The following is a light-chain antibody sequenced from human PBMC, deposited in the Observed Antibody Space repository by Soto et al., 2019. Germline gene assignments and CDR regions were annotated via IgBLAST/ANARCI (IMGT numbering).Light chain of an antibody. CDR2: EVS. V-gene: IGLV2-23*02. Sequence: ALTQPASVSGSPGQSITISCTGTSSDVGSYNLVSWYQQHPGKAPKLMIYEVSKRPSGVSNRFSGSKSGNTASLTISGLQAEDEADYYCCSYAGSSTFRVFGGGTKLTVL. CDR1: SSDVGSYNL. J-gene: IGLJ3*02. CDR3: CSYAGSSTFRV.